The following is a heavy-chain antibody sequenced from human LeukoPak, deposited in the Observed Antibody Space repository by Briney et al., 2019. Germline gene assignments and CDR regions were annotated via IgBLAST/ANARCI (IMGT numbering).Heavy chain of an antibody. V-gene: IGHV4-59*01. CDR3: ARGYSSGWVFLQH. CDR2: VFYSGST. J-gene: IGHJ1*01. Sequence: PSETLSLTCTVSGGSISGYYWSWIRQPPGKGLELIGYVFYSGSTNYNPSLKSRVTISVDTSKNQFSLKLNSVTAADTAVYYCARGYSSGWVFLQHWGQGTLVTVSS. D-gene: IGHD6-19*01. CDR1: GGSISGYY.